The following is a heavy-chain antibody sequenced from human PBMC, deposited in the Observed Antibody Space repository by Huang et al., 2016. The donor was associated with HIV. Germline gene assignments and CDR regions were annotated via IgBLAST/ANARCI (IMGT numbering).Heavy chain of an antibody. Sequence: QVQLVESGGGVVQPGRFLRISCAASGFTFSSYGIHWVRQAPGKGLEWVAVISYDAKTKYYADSVKGRFSISRDNSKTTVDLQLNSLRLEDTAVYYCAKGGSAAAVLDFWGQGTLVTVSS. J-gene: IGHJ4*02. CDR1: GFTFSSYG. CDR3: AKGGSAAAVLDF. CDR2: ISYDAKTK. V-gene: IGHV3-30*18. D-gene: IGHD6-13*01.